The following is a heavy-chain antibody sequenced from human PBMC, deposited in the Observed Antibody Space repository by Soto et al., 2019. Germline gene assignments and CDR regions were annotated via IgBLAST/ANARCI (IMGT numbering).Heavy chain of an antibody. Sequence: QVQLVQSGAEVKKPGASVQVSCKASGYTFTSYDINWVRQAPGQGLEWMGWIGAYNGNTNYAQKLQGRVTLTTDTSTTTAYMELRSLRSDDTAVYYCARESHGAGYFDYWGQGTLVTVSS. V-gene: IGHV1-18*04. D-gene: IGHD3-10*01. CDR2: IGAYNGNT. CDR3: ARESHGAGYFDY. J-gene: IGHJ4*02. CDR1: GYTFTSYD.